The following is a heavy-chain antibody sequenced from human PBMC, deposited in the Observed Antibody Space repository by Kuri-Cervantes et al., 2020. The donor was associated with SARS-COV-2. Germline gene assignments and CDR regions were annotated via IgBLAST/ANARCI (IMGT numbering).Heavy chain of an antibody. D-gene: IGHD4/OR15-4a*01. V-gene: IGHV4-59*11. CDR1: GGSISSHY. CDR2: IYYSGRT. J-gene: IGHJ5*02. Sequence: SETLSLTCTVSGGSISSHYWSWIRQPPGKGLEWIGYIYYSGRTTYNPSLKSRVTISVDTSKNQFSLKLSSVTAADTAVYYCARDPNANHNNWFDPWGQGTLVTVSS. CDR3: ARDPNANHNNWFDP.